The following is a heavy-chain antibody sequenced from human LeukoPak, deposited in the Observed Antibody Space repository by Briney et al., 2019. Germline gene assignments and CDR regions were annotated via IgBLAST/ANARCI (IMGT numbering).Heavy chain of an antibody. CDR3: ARPNITSYYDSRGYDAFDV. Sequence: GESLKISCKGSGYRFNAYWIAWVRQMPGKGLEWMGIIYPDDSDTRYSPSFQGQVTISADKSVRTAYLQWSSLKASDTAMFYCARPNITSYYDSRGYDAFDVWGQGTMVTVSS. J-gene: IGHJ3*01. D-gene: IGHD3-22*01. V-gene: IGHV5-51*01. CDR2: IYPDDSDT. CDR1: GYRFNAYW.